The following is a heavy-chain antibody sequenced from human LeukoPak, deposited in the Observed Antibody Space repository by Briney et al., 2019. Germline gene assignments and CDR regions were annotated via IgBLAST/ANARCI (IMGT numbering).Heavy chain of an antibody. CDR1: GFTFSSHW. J-gene: IGHJ4*02. D-gene: IGHD2-15*01. V-gene: IGHV3-7*01. CDR3: ARDKEGGSNDH. Sequence: GGSLSLSCAASGFTFSSHWMSWVRQAPGKGLEWVANIKEDGREKKYVDSLKDRFTISRDNTKNSVYLQMSGLRVDDTAIYYCARDKEGGSNDHWGQGTLVTVSS. CDR2: IKEDGREK.